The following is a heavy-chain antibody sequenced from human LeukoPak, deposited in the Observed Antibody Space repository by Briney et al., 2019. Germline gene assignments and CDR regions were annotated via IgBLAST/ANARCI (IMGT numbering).Heavy chain of an antibody. Sequence: ASVKVSCKASGYTFTSYYMHWVRQAPGQGLEWMGIINSSGGSTSYAQKFQGRVTMTRDMSTSTVYMELSSLRSEDTAVYYCARGAARNIVATMNPEFYYLDYWGQGTLVTVSS. D-gene: IGHD5-12*01. J-gene: IGHJ4*02. CDR2: INSSGGST. V-gene: IGHV1-46*01. CDR1: GYTFTSYY. CDR3: ARGAARNIVATMNPEFYYLDY.